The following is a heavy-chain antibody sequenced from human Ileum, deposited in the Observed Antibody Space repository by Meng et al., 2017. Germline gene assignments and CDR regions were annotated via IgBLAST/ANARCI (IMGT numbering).Heavy chain of an antibody. CDR1: GASISSGNW. J-gene: IGHJ4*02. V-gene: IGHV4-4*02. CDR3: ARHIGVPGTRGFDY. CDR2: IYHSGTT. Sequence: SVPDLVPSAEMLCLPCSVSGASISSGNWWSWVRQSPGTGLEWSGEIYHSGTTNYNPSLKSRVTISLDTSKNQLSLKLTSVTAADTAVYYCARHIGVPGTRGFDYWGQGTLVTVSS. D-gene: IGHD6-19*01.